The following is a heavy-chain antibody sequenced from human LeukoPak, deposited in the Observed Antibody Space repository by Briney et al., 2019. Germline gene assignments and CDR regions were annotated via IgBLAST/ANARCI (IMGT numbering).Heavy chain of an antibody. CDR2: ISYDGSNK. Sequence: GGSLRLSCAASGFTFSSYAMHWVRQAPGKGLEWVAVISYDGSNKYYADSVKGRFTISRDNSKNTLYLQMNSLRAEDTAVYYCARGAYGSGSYFNWFDPWGQGTLVTVSS. V-gene: IGHV3-30*04. J-gene: IGHJ5*02. CDR3: ARGAYGSGSYFNWFDP. CDR1: GFTFSSYA. D-gene: IGHD3-10*01.